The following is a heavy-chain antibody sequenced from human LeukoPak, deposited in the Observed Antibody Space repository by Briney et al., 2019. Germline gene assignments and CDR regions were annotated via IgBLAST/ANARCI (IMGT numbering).Heavy chain of an antibody. CDR1: GFTFSSYS. D-gene: IGHD1-20*01. V-gene: IGHV3-23*01. J-gene: IGHJ4*02. Sequence: GGSLRLSCAVSGFTFSSYSMSWVRQAPGKGLEWVSAISSSGGSTDYTDSVKGRFTISRDNYKNTLYLQMNSLRAEDTAVYYCAKKMSITAASQVDYWGQGTLVTVSS. CDR2: ISSSGGST. CDR3: AKKMSITAASQVDY.